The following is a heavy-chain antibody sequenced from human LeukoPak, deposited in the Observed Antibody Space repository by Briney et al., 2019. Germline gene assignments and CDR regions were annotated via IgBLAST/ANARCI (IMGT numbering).Heavy chain of an antibody. J-gene: IGHJ4*02. V-gene: IGHV1-24*01. CDR1: VSTLIQIS. CDR2: FGHEDGET. D-gene: IGHD2/OR15-2a*01. Sequence: ASVRVSSKLSVSTLIQISIEWVRQAPGKGLEWMGTFGHEDGETIYAQKFQGRFNMTVDTAADTAYMEVSSLMSEDTAIYYCATGAIVFDYWGQGTLVIVSS. CDR3: ATGAIVFDY.